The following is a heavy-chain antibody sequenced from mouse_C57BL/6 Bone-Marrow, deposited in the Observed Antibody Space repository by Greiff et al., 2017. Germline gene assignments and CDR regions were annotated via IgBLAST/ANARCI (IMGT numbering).Heavy chain of an antibody. CDR1: GFTFSDYG. CDR2: ISSGSSTI. V-gene: IGHV5-17*01. D-gene: IGHD1-1*02. CDR3: ARWWGLAY. Sequence: EVQVVESGGGLVKPGGSLKLSCAASGFTFSDYGMHWVRQAPGKGLEWVAYISSGSSTIYYADTVKGRFTISRDNAKNTLFLQMTSLRSEDTAMYYCARWWGLAYWGQGTLVTVSA. J-gene: IGHJ3*01.